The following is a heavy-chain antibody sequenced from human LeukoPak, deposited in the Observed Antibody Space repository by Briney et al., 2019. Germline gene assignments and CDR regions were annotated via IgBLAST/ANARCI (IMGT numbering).Heavy chain of an antibody. CDR2: VYSGGSP. D-gene: IGHD1-14*01. V-gene: IGHV3-66*01. Sequence: QPGGSLRLSCAASGFTVSSNYMSWVRQAPGKGLEWVSVVYSGGSPYYADSVKGRFTISRDNSKNTLYLQMNRLRAEDTAVYYCARDWSGDHHYYYGMDVWGQGTTVTVSS. CDR1: GFTVSSNY. CDR3: ARDWSGDHHYYYGMDV. J-gene: IGHJ6*02.